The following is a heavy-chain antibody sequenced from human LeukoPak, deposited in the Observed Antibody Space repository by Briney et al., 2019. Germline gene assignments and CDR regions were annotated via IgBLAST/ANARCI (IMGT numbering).Heavy chain of an antibody. CDR3: ARRSGTMDY. J-gene: IGHJ4*02. V-gene: IGHV4-59*12. CDR2: IYYSGST. D-gene: IGHD3-10*01. Sequence: PSETLSLTCTVSGGSISSYYWSWIRQPPGKGLEWIGYIYYSGSTYYNPSLKSRVTISVDTSKNQFSLKLSSVTAADTAVYYCARRSGTMDYWGQGTLVTVSS. CDR1: GGSISSYY.